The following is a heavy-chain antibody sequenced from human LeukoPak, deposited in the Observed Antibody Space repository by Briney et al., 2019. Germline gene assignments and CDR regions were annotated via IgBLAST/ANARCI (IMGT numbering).Heavy chain of an antibody. Sequence: PGGSLRLSCAASGFTFSSFWMTWGRQAPGKGLEWVANIKQDGSEKYYVDSVKGRFTIPRDNAKNSLYLQMNSLRAEDTAVYYCARHYCSGGSCHFDYWGQGTLVTVSS. V-gene: IGHV3-7*01. CDR1: GFTFSSFW. J-gene: IGHJ4*02. D-gene: IGHD2-15*01. CDR2: IKQDGSEK. CDR3: ARHYCSGGSCHFDY.